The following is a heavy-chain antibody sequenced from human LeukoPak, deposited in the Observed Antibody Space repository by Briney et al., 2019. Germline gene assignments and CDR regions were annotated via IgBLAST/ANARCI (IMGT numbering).Heavy chain of an antibody. CDR3: ARDLGDNRGGFDY. D-gene: IGHD3-16*01. Sequence: PSQCLSPACTVFAASVGSYYWSCIRQPPREVLEWIGYIHYSGSTTYNPSLKSRVTISVDTSRNQFSLKLSSVTAADTAVYYCARDLGDNRGGFDYWGQGTRVTVSP. V-gene: IGHV4-59*02. J-gene: IGHJ4*02. CDR1: AASVGSYY. CDR2: IHYSGST.